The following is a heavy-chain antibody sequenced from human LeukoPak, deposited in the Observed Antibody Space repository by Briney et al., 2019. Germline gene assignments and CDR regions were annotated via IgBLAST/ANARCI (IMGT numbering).Heavy chain of an antibody. CDR3: ARELSHYYDSSGYVPLDY. V-gene: IGHV1-69*05. J-gene: IGHJ4*02. D-gene: IGHD3-22*01. Sequence: ASVKVSCKASGGTFSSYAISWVRQAPGQGLEWMGGIIPIFGTANYAQKFQGRVTMTTDTSTSTAYMELRSLRSDDTAVYYCARELSHYYDSSGYVPLDYWGQGTLVTVSS. CDR2: IIPIFGTA. CDR1: GGTFSSYA.